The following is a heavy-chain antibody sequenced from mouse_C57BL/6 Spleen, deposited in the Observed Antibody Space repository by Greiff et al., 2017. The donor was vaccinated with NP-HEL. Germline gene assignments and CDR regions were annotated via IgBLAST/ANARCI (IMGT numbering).Heavy chain of an antibody. V-gene: IGHV1-26*01. Sequence: EVQLQQSGPELVKPGASVKISCKASGYTFTDYYMNWVKQSHGKSLEWIGDINPNNGGTSYNQKFKGKATLTVDKSSSTAYMELRSLTSEDSAVYYCARVSYGSSYVIDYWGQGTTLTVSS. J-gene: IGHJ2*01. D-gene: IGHD1-1*01. CDR2: INPNNGGT. CDR1: GYTFTDYY. CDR3: ARVSYGSSYVIDY.